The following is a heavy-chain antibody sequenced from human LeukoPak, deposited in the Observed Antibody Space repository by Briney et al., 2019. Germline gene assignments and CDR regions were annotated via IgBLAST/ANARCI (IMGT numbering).Heavy chain of an antibody. Sequence: SETLSLTCTVSGGSISSYYWSWIRQPPGKGLEWIGYIYYSGSTNYNPSLKSRVTISVDTSKNQCSLKLSSVTAADTAVYYCARARDGYNYQIDYWGQGTLVTASS. D-gene: IGHD5-24*01. CDR2: IYYSGST. CDR3: ARARDGYNYQIDY. J-gene: IGHJ4*02. V-gene: IGHV4-59*01. CDR1: GGSISSYY.